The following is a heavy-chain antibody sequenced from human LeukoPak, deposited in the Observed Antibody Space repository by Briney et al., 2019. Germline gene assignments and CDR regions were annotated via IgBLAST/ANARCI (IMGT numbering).Heavy chain of an antibody. D-gene: IGHD5-12*01. CDR1: GDSISSGSYY. V-gene: IGHV4-61*02. Sequence: SETLSLTCTVSGDSISSGSYYWSWIRQPAGKGLEWIGRIYTSGSTNYHPSLKGRVTISVDTSKNQFSLKLSSVTAADTAVYYCARLPWGATMRIDYWGQGTLVTVSS. CDR2: IYTSGST. CDR3: ARLPWGATMRIDY. J-gene: IGHJ4*02.